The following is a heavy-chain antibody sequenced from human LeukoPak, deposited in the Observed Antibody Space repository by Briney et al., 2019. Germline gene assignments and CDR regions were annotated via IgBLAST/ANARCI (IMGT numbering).Heavy chain of an antibody. V-gene: IGHV3-48*02. Sequence: GGSLRLSCAASGFPFNTYSMNWVRQAPGKGLECISYISSSSTSISYADSVKGRFTVSRDNAKNSPYLQMNSLRDEDTAVYYCARGVGAFDIWGQGTMVTVSS. J-gene: IGHJ3*02. CDR1: GFPFNTYS. D-gene: IGHD1-26*01. CDR3: ARGVGAFDI. CDR2: ISSSSTSI.